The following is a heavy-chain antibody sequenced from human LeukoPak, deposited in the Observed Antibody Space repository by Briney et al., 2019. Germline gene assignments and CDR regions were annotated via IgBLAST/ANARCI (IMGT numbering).Heavy chain of an antibody. CDR1: GYTFTSYD. J-gene: IGHJ5*02. D-gene: IGHD3-10*01. CDR3: ARGGITMVRGVNGNNWFDP. Sequence: ASVKVSCKASGYTFTSYDINWVRQATGQGLEWMGWMNPNSGNTGCAQKFQGRVTITRNTSISTAYMELSSLRSEDTAVYYCARGGITMVRGVNGNNWFDPWGQGTLVTVSS. CDR2: MNPNSGNT. V-gene: IGHV1-8*03.